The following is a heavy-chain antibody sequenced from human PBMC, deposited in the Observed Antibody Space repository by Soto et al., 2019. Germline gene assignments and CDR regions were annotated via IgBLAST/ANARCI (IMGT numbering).Heavy chain of an antibody. CDR2: IYYSGST. J-gene: IGHJ6*02. Sequence: SETLSLTCTVSGGSISSSSYYWGWIRQPPGKGLEWIGSIYYSGSTYYNPSLKSRVTISVDTSKNQFSLKLSSVTAADTAVYYCARRLHYGSSGFEGGGIDVWGQGTTVTVSS. V-gene: IGHV4-39*01. CDR3: ARRLHYGSSGFEGGGIDV. CDR1: GGSISSSSYY. D-gene: IGHD3-22*01.